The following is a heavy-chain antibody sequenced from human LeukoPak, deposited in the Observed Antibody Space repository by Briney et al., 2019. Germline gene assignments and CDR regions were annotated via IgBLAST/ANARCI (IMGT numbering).Heavy chain of an antibody. CDR1: GGSISSYH. CDR2: IYYTGST. J-gene: IGHJ6*04. CDR3: TSSFGVFTPGGMDF. Sequence: SETLSLTCTVSGGSISSYHWSWIRQPPGKGLEWIGHIYYTGSTNYNPSLKSRVTISLDTSKNQFSLKLSSVTAADTAVYYCTSSFGVFTPGGMDFWGKGPTVTV. V-gene: IGHV4-59*01. D-gene: IGHD3-3*01.